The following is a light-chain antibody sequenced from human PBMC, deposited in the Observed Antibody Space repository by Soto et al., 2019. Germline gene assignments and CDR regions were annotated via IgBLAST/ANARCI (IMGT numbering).Light chain of an antibody. CDR1: SSDVGSYTL. CDR2: EGN. J-gene: IGLJ2*01. Sequence: QSALTQPASVSGSPGQSITISCTGTSSDVGSYTLVSWYQQHPGKAPKLIIYEGNKRPSGVSNRVSGSKSGNTASLTISGLQAEDEADYYCCAYAGTNTHVVFGGGTKVTVL. V-gene: IGLV2-23*01. CDR3: CAYAGTNTHVV.